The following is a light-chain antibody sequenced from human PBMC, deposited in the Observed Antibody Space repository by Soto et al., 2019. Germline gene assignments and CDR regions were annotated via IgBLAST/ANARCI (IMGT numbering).Light chain of an antibody. V-gene: IGKV1-27*01. CDR1: QGIRNF. CDR3: QKYSSVPV. Sequence: DIQMTQSPPSLSASVGDRVTITCRASQGIRNFVAWYQQKPGKAPQLLIYAASTLQSGVPSRFSGSGSGTDFPLTINSLQPEDVATYSCQKYSSVPVFGPGTKVEIK. J-gene: IGKJ3*01. CDR2: AAS.